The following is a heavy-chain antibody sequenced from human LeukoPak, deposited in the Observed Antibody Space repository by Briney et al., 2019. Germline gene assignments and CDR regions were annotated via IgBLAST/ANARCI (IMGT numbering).Heavy chain of an antibody. CDR1: GFISGFTFSSYA. CDR2: IDSHSSSI. J-gene: IGHJ3*02. D-gene: IGHD2-2*01. CDR3: ARDRYSTILNDALDI. Sequence: GGSLRLSCAASGFISGFTFSSYAMNWVRQAPGKGLEWVSSIDSHSSSIYYAGSVKGRFTISRDNAKNSLYLQLNSLKAEDTAVSYCARDRYSTILNDALDIWGPGTLVTVSS. V-gene: IGHV3-21*01.